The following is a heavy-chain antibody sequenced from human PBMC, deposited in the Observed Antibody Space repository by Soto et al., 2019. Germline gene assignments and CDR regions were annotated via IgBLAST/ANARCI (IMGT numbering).Heavy chain of an antibody. V-gene: IGHV1-2*02. Sequence: ASVKVSCKASGYTFTGYYMHWVRQAPGQGLEWMGWINPNSGGTNYAQKFQGRVTMTRDTSISAAYMELSRLRSDDTAVYYCAREWSLRRKRITMVRGVIIAPLGYWGQGTLVTVSS. D-gene: IGHD3-10*01. CDR2: INPNSGGT. J-gene: IGHJ4*02. CDR1: GYTFTGYY. CDR3: AREWSLRRKRITMVRGVIIAPLGY.